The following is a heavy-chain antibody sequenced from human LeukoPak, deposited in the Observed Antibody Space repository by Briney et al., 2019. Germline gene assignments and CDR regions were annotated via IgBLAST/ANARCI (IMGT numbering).Heavy chain of an antibody. CDR2: IYYSGTT. Sequence: PSQTLSLTCTVSGGSISSGDYFWTWIRQPPGKGLEYIGYIYYSGTTYYNPSLKSRITMSVDMSANQFSLRLTSVSAADTAVYYCTRAYWIGFHFDSWGQGILVSVSS. V-gene: IGHV4-30-4*01. CDR1: GGSISSGDYF. D-gene: IGHD3-3*01. J-gene: IGHJ4*02. CDR3: TRAYWIGFHFDS.